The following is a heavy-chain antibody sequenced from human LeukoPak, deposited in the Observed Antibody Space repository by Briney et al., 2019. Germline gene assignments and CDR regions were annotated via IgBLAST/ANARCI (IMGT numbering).Heavy chain of an antibody. Sequence: SQTLSLTCTVSGGPISSGDYYWSWIRQPPGKGLEWIGYIYYSGSTYYNPSLKSRVTISVDTSKNQFSLKLSSVTAADTAVYYCASNWGPFWYFDLWGRGTLVTVSS. V-gene: IGHV4-30-4*01. D-gene: IGHD3-16*01. J-gene: IGHJ2*01. CDR2: IYYSGST. CDR3: ASNWGPFWYFDL. CDR1: GGPISSGDYY.